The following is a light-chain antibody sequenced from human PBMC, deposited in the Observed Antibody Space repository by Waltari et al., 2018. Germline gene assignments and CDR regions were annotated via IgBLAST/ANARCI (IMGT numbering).Light chain of an antibody. CDR1: SGHRNYV. J-gene: IGLJ3*02. CDR3: ETWDSNTRV. CDR2: LEGCGRD. Sequence: QPVLTQSSSASAALGSSVKLTCTLSSGHRNYVIAWPQQQPGEAPRFLMTLEGCGRDNKGSGVPDRFSGSSFGADRYLTISNLQSEDEAEYYCETWDSNTRVFGGGTKLTVL. V-gene: IGLV4-60*03.